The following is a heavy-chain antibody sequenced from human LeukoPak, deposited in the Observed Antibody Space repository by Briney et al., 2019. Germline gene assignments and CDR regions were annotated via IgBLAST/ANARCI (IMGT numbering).Heavy chain of an antibody. CDR2: ISSSSSYI. J-gene: IGHJ4*02. V-gene: IGHV3-21*01. Sequence: GGSLRLSCAASGFTFSSYSMNWVRQAPGKGLEWASSISSSSSYIYYADSVKGRFTISRDNAKNSLYLQMNSLRAEDTAVYYCARDRSIAVADYFDYWGQGTLVTVSS. CDR3: ARDRSIAVADYFDY. CDR1: GFTFSSYS. D-gene: IGHD6-19*01.